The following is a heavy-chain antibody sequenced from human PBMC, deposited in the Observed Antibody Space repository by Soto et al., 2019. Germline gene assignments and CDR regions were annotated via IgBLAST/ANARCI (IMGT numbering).Heavy chain of an antibody. D-gene: IGHD3-16*01. J-gene: IGHJ4*02. CDR2: IYYSGST. CDR1: GGSISSYY. V-gene: IGHV4-59*01. Sequence: SETLSLTCTVSGGSISSYYWSWLRQPPGKGLEWIGYIYYSGSTNYNPSLKSRVTISVDTSKNQFSLKLSSVTAADTAVYYCARDLPSMPGEALWGQGTLVTVSS. CDR3: ARDLPSMPGEAL.